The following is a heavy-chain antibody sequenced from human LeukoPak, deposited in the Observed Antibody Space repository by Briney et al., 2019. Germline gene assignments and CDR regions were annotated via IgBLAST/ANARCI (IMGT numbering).Heavy chain of an antibody. V-gene: IGHV1-2*02. J-gene: IGHJ4*02. CDR2: INPNSGGT. Sequence: ASVKVSCKASGYTFTGYYMHWVRQAPGQGLEWMGWINPNSGGTNYAQKFQGRVAMTRDTSISTAYMELSRLRSDDTAVYYCARDHSNWNYAPDFWGQGTLVIVSS. CDR3: ARDHSNWNYAPDF. CDR1: GYTFTGYY. D-gene: IGHD1-7*01.